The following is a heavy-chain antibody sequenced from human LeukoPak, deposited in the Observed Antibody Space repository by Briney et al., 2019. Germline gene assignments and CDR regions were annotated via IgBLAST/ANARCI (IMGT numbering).Heavy chain of an antibody. CDR1: GFTFSSYS. D-gene: IGHD3-16*01. CDR2: ISSSSSYI. Sequence: GSLRLSCAASGFTFSSYSMNWVRQAPGKGLEWVSSISSSSSYIYYSDSVKGRFTISRDNAKNSLYLQMNSLRAEDTAVYYCARDQSYIVWGSGKIYYFDYWGQGTLVTVSS. V-gene: IGHV3-21*01. J-gene: IGHJ4*02. CDR3: ARDQSYIVWGSGKIYYFDY.